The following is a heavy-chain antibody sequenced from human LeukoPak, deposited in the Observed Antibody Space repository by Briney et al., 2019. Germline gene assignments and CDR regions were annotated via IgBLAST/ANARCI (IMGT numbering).Heavy chain of an antibody. CDR2: IYYSGHS. D-gene: IGHD3-9*01. V-gene: IGHV4-39*01. Sequence: PSETLSLTCTVSGGSIVSTDYYWGWIRQPPGEGLQWIGSIYYSGHSYSNLSLKSRVTISVEMSKSQFSLKLSSVTAADTAPYYCARQRNYDILTGYRRGYGMDVWGQGTTVTVSS. CDR3: ARQRNYDILTGYRRGYGMDV. CDR1: GGSIVSTDYY. J-gene: IGHJ6*02.